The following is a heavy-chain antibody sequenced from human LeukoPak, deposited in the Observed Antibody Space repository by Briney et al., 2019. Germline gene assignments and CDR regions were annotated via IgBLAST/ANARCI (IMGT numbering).Heavy chain of an antibody. CDR3: ARDDVLRTYGSGSYGY. D-gene: IGHD3-10*01. J-gene: IGHJ4*02. CDR2: IYSGGST. CDR1: EFSVGSNY. V-gene: IGHV3-66*01. Sequence: GGSLRLSCAASEFSVGSNYMTWVRQAPGKGLEWVSLIYSGGSTYYADSVKGRFTISIDNSKNTLYLQMNSLRAEDTAVYYCARDDVLRTYGSGSYGYWGQGTLVTVSS.